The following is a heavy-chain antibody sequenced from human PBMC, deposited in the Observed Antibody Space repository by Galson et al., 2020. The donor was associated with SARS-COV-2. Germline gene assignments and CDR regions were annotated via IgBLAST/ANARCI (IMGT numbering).Heavy chain of an antibody. D-gene: IGHD3-3*01. Sequence: SETLSLTCAVYGGSFSGYYWSWIRQPPGKGLEWIGEINHSGSTNYNPSLKSRVTISVDTSKNQFSLKLSSVTAADTAVYYCARGIDPPGITIFGVVIPKNWFDPWGQGTLVTVSS. CDR2: INHSGST. CDR1: GGSFSGYY. V-gene: IGHV4-34*01. CDR3: ARGIDPPGITIFGVVIPKNWFDP. J-gene: IGHJ5*02.